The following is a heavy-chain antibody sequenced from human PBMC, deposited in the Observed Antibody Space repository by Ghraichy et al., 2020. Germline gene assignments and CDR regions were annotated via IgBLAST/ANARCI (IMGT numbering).Heavy chain of an antibody. D-gene: IGHD3-9*01. V-gene: IGHV1-18*01. J-gene: IGHJ3*02. CDR2: ISAYNGNT. Sequence: ASVKVSCKASGYTFTSYGISWVRQAPGQGLEWMGWISAYNGNTNYAQKLQGRVTMTTDTSTSTAYMELRSLRSDDTAVYYCARDYDILTGYWRDAFDIWGQGIMVTVSS. CDR1: GYTFTSYG. CDR3: ARDYDILTGYWRDAFDI.